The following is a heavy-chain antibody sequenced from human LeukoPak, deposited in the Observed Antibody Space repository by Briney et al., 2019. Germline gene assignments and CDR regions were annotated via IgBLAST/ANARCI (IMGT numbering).Heavy chain of an antibody. CDR3: TTYGSGRKFDY. D-gene: IGHD3-10*01. Sequence: GRSLRLSCAASGFSFSDAWMSWVRQIPGKGLEWVGRIESKTDGGTTDYAAPVKGRLTISRDDSTNTLYLQMNSLKSEDTAVYYCTTYGSGRKFDYWGQGILVTVSS. CDR2: IESKTDGGTT. CDR1: GFSFSDAW. J-gene: IGHJ4*02. V-gene: IGHV3-15*04.